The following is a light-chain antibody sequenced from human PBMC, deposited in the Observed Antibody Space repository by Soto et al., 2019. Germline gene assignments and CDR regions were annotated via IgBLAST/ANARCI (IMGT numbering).Light chain of an antibody. V-gene: IGLV2-8*01. J-gene: IGLJ1*01. CDR2: GVT. CDR3: NSHTSSGFRV. CDR1: GSDIGAYNF. Sequence: QSALAQPPSASGSPGQSVTISCTGSGSDIGAYNFVSWYQQHPGKAPKLMIFGVTERPSGVPDRFSGSKSGNTASLTVSGLQADDEADYYCNSHTSSGFRVFGTGTKLTVL.